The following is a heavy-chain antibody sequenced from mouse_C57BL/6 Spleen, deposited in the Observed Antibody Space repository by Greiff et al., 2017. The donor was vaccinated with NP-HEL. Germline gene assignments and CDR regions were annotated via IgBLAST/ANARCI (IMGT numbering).Heavy chain of an antibody. Sequence: QVQLQQPGAELVRPGTSVKLSCKASGYTFTSYWMHWVKQRPGQGLEWIGVIDPSDSYTNYNQKFKGKATLTVDTSSSTAYMQLSSLTSEDSAVYYCATTVVATRDYWGQGTTLTVSS. CDR1: GYTFTSYW. CDR2: IDPSDSYT. D-gene: IGHD1-1*01. CDR3: ATTVVATRDY. J-gene: IGHJ2*01. V-gene: IGHV1-59*01.